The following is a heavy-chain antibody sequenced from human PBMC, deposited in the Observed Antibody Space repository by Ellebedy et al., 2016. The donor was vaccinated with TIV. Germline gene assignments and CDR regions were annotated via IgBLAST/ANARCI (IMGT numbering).Heavy chain of an antibody. CDR1: GYTFTSYG. Sequence: ASVKVSCKASGYTFTSYGISWVRQAPGQGLEWMGWISAYNGNTNYAQKLQGRVTMTTDTSTSTAYMELRSLRSDDTAVYYCAREFSALWFGESLSGMDVWGQGTTVTVSS. V-gene: IGHV1-18*01. CDR3: AREFSALWFGESLSGMDV. D-gene: IGHD3-10*01. CDR2: ISAYNGNT. J-gene: IGHJ6*02.